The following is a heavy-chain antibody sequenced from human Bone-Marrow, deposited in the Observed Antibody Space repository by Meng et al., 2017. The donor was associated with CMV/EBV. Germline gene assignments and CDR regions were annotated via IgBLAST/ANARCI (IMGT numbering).Heavy chain of an antibody. J-gene: IGHJ6*02. CDR2: IYWNDDK. V-gene: IGHV2-5*01. CDR1: GFSLSTSGVG. Sequence: SGPTLVKPTQTLTLTCTFSGFSLSTSGVGVGWIRQPPGKALEWLALIYWNDDKRYSPSLKSRLTITKDTSISTAYMELSSLRSEDTAVYYCARAGVSGSNYYYYGMDVWGQGTTVTVSS. CDR3: ARAGVSGSNYYYYGMDV. D-gene: IGHD1-26*01.